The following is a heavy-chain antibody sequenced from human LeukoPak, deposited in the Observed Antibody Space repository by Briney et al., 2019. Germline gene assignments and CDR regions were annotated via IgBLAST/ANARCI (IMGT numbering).Heavy chain of an antibody. J-gene: IGHJ4*02. D-gene: IGHD3-16*02. CDR1: GGSFSGYY. CDR2: INHSGST. CDR3: ARVRYDYAWGSYRPPFDY. V-gene: IGHV4-34*01. Sequence: SETLSLTCAVYGGSFSGYYWSWIRQPPGKGLEWIGEINHSGSTNYNPSLKSRVTISVDTSKNQFSLKLSSVTAADTAVYYCARVRYDYAWGSYRPPFDYWSQGTLVTVSS.